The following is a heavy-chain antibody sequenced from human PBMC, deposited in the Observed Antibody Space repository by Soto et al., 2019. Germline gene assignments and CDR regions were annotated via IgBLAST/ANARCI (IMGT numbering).Heavy chain of an antibody. Sequence: SETLSLTCTVSGGSIGSSSYYWGWIRQPPGKGLEWIGNIDYSGSTYYNPSLKSRVSISVDTSNNQFSLKLSSVTAADTAVYYCARLHRGDCSSPSCYINYWGQGALVTVS. V-gene: IGHV4-39*01. D-gene: IGHD2-2*02. CDR2: IDYSGST. CDR3: ARLHRGDCSSPSCYINY. CDR1: GGSIGSSSYY. J-gene: IGHJ4*02.